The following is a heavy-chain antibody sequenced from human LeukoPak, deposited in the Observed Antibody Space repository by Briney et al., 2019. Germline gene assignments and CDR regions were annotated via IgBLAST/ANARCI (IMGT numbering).Heavy chain of an antibody. CDR3: ARDSIITMIVVVPGYAFDI. D-gene: IGHD3-22*01. J-gene: IGHJ3*02. CDR2: ISGSGGGT. V-gene: IGHV3-11*04. Sequence: LSLTCTVSGVSISSSNSYWGWIRQPPGKGLEWVSAISGSGGGTYYADSVKGRFTISRDNAKNSLYLQMNSLRAEDTAVYYCARDSIITMIVVVPGYAFDIWGQGTMVTVSS. CDR1: GVSISSSN.